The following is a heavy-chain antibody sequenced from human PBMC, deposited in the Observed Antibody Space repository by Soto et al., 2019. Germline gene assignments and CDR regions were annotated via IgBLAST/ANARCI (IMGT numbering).Heavy chain of an antibody. CDR3: ARAYSTSSYFDY. Sequence: GESLKISCNGSGYSFTIYWIAWVRQMPGKGLEWMGMIYPGDSDTRYSPSFQGQVTISADKSITTAYLQWSSLSASDTAMYYCARAYSTSSYFDYWGQGDLVTVSS. CDR2: IYPGDSDT. D-gene: IGHD6-6*01. CDR1: GYSFTIYW. J-gene: IGHJ4*02. V-gene: IGHV5-51*01.